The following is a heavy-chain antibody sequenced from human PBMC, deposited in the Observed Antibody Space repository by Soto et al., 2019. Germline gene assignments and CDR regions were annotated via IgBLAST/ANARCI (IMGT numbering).Heavy chain of an antibody. CDR3: ARDSSGWLYYFDY. V-gene: IGHV3-30-3*01. CDR1: GFTFSSYA. Sequence: QVQLVESGGGVVQPGRSLRLSCAASGFTFSSYAMHWVRQAPGKGLEWVAVISYDGSNKYYADSVKGRFTISRDNSKNTVYVQMNSLRAEDTAVYYCARDSSGWLYYFDYWGQGTLVTVSS. D-gene: IGHD6-19*01. J-gene: IGHJ4*02. CDR2: ISYDGSNK.